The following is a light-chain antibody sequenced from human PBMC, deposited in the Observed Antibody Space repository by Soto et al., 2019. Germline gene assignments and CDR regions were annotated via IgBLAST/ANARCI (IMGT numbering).Light chain of an antibody. CDR1: SSNIGSNT. Sequence: QLVLTQPPSASGTPGQRVTISCSGSSSNIGSNTVNWYQQLPGTAPKLLIYSNNQRPSGVPDRFSGSKSGTSASLAISGLQSADEADYYCAAWDDSLNAVFGGGTKLTVL. V-gene: IGLV1-44*01. J-gene: IGLJ2*01. CDR3: AAWDDSLNAV. CDR2: SNN.